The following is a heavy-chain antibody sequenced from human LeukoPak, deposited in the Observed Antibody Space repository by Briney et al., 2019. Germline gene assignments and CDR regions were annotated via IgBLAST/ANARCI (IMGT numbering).Heavy chain of an antibody. CDR3: ARCVLLWFGGKNWFDP. D-gene: IGHD3-10*01. V-gene: IGHV4-4*02. Sequence: PSGTLSLTCAVSGGSISSSNWWSWVLQPPGKGLEWIVEIYHSGSTNYNPSLKSRVTISVDTSKNQFSLKLSSVTAADTAVYYCARCVLLWFGGKNWFDPWGQGTLVTVSS. CDR1: GGSISSSNW. J-gene: IGHJ5*02. CDR2: IYHSGST.